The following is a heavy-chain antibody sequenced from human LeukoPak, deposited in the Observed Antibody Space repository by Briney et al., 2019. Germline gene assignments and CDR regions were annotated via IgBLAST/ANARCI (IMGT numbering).Heavy chain of an antibody. CDR3: ARASYSYDINGWVPFDY. CDR1: GGSISSGSYY. CDR2: IYTSGST. J-gene: IGHJ4*02. D-gene: IGHD3-22*01. V-gene: IGHV4-61*02. Sequence: SQTLSLTCTVSGGSISSGSYYWSWIRQPAGKGLEWIGRIYTSGSTNYNPSLKSRVTISGDTSKNQFSLRLSSVTAADTAVYYCARASYSYDINGWVPFDYWGQGTLVTVSS.